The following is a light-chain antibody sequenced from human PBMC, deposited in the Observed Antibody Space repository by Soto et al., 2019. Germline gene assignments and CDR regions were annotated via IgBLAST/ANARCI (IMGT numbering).Light chain of an antibody. J-gene: IGKJ1*01. V-gene: IGKV1-8*01. CDR1: QGISSY. CDR3: QQYYSYART. CDR2: AAS. Sequence: AIRMTQSPSSLSASTGDRVTITCRASQGISSYLAWYQQKPGKAPKLLIYAASTLQSGVPSRFSGSGSGTDFTLTICCLQSEDFATYYCQQYYSYARTFGQGTKVQIK.